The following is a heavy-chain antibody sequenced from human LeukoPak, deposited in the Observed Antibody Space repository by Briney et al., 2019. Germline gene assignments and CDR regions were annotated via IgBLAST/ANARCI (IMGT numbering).Heavy chain of an antibody. V-gene: IGHV1-46*01. CDR2: INPSSGIT. CDR1: GYPFTTYY. J-gene: IGHJ4*02. CDR3: ARDFDSSGYYIGDY. Sequence: ASVKVSCKTSGYPFTTYYVHWVRLAPGQGLEWMGVINPSSGITSSKKKFQGRVTVTRDSSTSTVYMDLSSLRSEDTAVYYCARDFDSSGYYIGDYWGQGTLVTVSS. D-gene: IGHD3-22*01.